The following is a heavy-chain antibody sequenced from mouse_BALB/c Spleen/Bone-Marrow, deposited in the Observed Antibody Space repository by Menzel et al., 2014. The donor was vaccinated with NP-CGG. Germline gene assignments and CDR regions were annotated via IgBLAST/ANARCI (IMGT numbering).Heavy chain of an antibody. CDR2: INPSNGGT. J-gene: IGHJ3*01. CDR1: GYTFTSYY. CDR3: TREGTFFAY. Sequence: QVQLKESGAELVKPGASVKLSCKSSGYTFTSYYMYWVKQRPGQGLEWIGGINPSNGGTNFNEKFKSKATPTVDKSSSTAYMQLSSLTSEDSAVYYCTREGTFFAYRGQGTLVTVSA. D-gene: IGHD3-3*01. V-gene: IGHV1S81*02.